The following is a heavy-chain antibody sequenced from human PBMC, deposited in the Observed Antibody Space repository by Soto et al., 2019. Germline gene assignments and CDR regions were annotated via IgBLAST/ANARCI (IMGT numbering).Heavy chain of an antibody. J-gene: IGHJ4*02. V-gene: IGHV3-21*01. CDR3: ARVAY. Sequence: GSLRLSFEASGFTFSRVIMNWVRQVQVKGLEWVASISSGSSDTWYADSVKGRFIISRDNAQNSLFLQMNTLRPEDTAMYYCARVAYWGPGTQVTFCS. CDR1: GFTFSRVI. CDR2: ISSGSSDT.